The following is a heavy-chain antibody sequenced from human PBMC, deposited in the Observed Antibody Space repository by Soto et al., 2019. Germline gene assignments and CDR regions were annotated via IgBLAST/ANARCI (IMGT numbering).Heavy chain of an antibody. J-gene: IGHJ4*02. CDR1: GGTFSSYT. CDR2: ITPILGIA. CDR3: ARVQPAYYYDSSGYVDY. D-gene: IGHD3-22*01. V-gene: IGHV1-69*02. Sequence: ASLKVSCKASGGTFSSYTISCVRQAPGQGLEWMGRITPILGIANYAQKFQGRVTITADKSTSTAYMELRSLRSDDTAVYYCARVQPAYYYDSSGYVDYWGQGTLVTVSS.